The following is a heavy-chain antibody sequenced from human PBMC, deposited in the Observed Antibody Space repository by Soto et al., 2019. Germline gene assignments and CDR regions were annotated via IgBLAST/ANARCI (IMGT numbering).Heavy chain of an antibody. CDR2: INIVGGGT. CDR3: TKDYYFAS. J-gene: IGHJ4*02. CDR1: GFTFSNYA. Sequence: EVQLLESGGGLVQPGGSLRPSCAASGFTFSNYAMSWVRQAPGKALEWVSSINIVGGGTNYADSVRGRFTISRDDSKNTLFLQMNSLRAEDTAVYYCTKDYYFASWGQGTLVTVSS. V-gene: IGHV3-23*01.